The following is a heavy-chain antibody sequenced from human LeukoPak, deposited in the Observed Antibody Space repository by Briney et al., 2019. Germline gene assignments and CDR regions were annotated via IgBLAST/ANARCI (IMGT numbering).Heavy chain of an antibody. J-gene: IGHJ5*02. CDR3: ARHANYYGSGSYLNWFDP. D-gene: IGHD3-10*01. V-gene: IGHV4-4*07. CDR1: GGSIGTYY. CDR2: IYTTGST. Sequence: KPSETLSLTCTVSGGSIGTYYCSWIRQPAGKGLEWIGRIYTTGSTNYNPSLKSRVTMSVDTSKNQFSLKLSSVTAADTAVYYCARHANYYGSGSYLNWFDPWGQGTLVTVSS.